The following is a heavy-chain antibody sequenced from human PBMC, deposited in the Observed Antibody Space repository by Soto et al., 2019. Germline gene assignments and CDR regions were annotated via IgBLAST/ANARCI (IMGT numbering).Heavy chain of an antibody. CDR3: ARGQYCLTGRCFPNWFDS. V-gene: IGHV4-30-4*01. D-gene: IGHD2-15*01. J-gene: IGHJ5*01. CDR1: GDSISTVDYF. Sequence: QVHLLESGPGLVKPSQTLSLTCSVSGDSISTVDYFWAWLRQPPGQALEYIGYIYKSTTTYYNPSFESRVAISLDTSMSQFSLNVTSATAADTALYFCARGQYCLTGRCFPNWFDSWGQGTLVTVSS. CDR2: IYKSTTT.